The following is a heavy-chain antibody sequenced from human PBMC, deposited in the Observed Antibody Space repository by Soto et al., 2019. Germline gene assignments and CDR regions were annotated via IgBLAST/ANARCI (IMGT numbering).Heavy chain of an antibody. D-gene: IGHD3-3*01. V-gene: IGHV4-34*01. Sequence: PSSTXSLTGCVGVWCCISYYCRLLRQPPGKGLELIGEVNHSGEATYNPSLQSRITISLDTSNNQFSLKMTSVTAADTAMYFCTRAERLQRSWFEPWGNGTQV. CDR1: VWCCISYY. CDR2: VNHSGEA. J-gene: IGHJ5*02. CDR3: TRAERLQRSWFEP.